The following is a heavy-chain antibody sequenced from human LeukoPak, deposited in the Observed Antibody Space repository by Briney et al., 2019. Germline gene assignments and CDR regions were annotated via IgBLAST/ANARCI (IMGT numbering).Heavy chain of an antibody. CDR3: ARQNLPRIMVRGVTRLYYFDY. V-gene: IGHV4-34*01. CDR2: INHSGST. J-gene: IGHJ4*02. CDR1: GGSFSGYY. D-gene: IGHD3-10*01. Sequence: SETLSLTCAVYGGSFSGYYWSWIRQPPGKGLEWIGEINHSGSTNYNPSLKSRVTISVDTSKNQFSLKLSSVTAADTAVYYCARQNLPRIMVRGVTRLYYFDYWGQGTLVTVSS.